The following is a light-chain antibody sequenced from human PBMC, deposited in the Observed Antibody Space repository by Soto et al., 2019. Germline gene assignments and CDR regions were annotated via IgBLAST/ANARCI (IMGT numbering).Light chain of an antibody. CDR2: DAS. J-gene: IGKJ1*01. V-gene: IGKV3-11*01. CDR3: QQRSNWWT. Sequence: EIVVTQSPATLSLSPGERATLSCRASQSVSSYLAWYQQKPGQAPRLLIYDASTRAAGIPARFSGSGSGTDFTLTISSLEPEDFAVYFCQQRSNWWTFGQGTKVDIK. CDR1: QSVSSY.